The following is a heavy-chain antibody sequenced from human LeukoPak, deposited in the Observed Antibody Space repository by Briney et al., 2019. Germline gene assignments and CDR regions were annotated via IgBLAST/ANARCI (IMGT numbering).Heavy chain of an antibody. V-gene: IGHV4-59*12. J-gene: IGHJ4*02. Sequence: SETLSLTCTVSGGSISSYYWSWIRQPPGKGLEWIGYIYYSGSTNYNPSLKSRVTMSVDTSKNQFSLKLSSVTAADTAVYYCAREGELYCSSTSCYIDYWGQGTLVTVSS. CDR1: GGSISSYY. D-gene: IGHD2-2*01. CDR3: AREGELYCSSTSCYIDY. CDR2: IYYSGST.